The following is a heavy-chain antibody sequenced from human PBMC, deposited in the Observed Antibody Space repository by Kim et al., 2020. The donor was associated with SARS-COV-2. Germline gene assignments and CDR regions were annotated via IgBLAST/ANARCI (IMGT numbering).Heavy chain of an antibody. Sequence: ASVKVSCKASGYTFTSYAMNWVRQAPGQGLEWMGWINTNTGNPTYAQGFTGRFVFSLDTSVSTAYLQISSLKAEDTAVYYCARESGLYQLLKFSYYYYGMDVWGQGTTVTVSS. J-gene: IGHJ6*02. D-gene: IGHD2-2*01. CDR2: INTNTGNP. CDR3: ARESGLYQLLKFSYYYYGMDV. CDR1: GYTFTSYA. V-gene: IGHV7-4-1*02.